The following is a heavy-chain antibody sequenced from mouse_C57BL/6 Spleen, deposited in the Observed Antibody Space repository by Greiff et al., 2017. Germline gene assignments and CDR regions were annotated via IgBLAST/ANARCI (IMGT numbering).Heavy chain of an antibody. V-gene: IGHV5-12*01. CDR3: ARQGYDYDGWYFDV. Sequence: EVQGVESGGGLVQPGGSLKLSCAASGFTFSDYYMYWVRQTPEKRLEWVAYISNGGGSTYYPDTVKGRFTISRDNAKNTLYLQMSRLKSEDTAMYYCARQGYDYDGWYFDVWGTGTTVTVSS. D-gene: IGHD2-4*01. CDR2: ISNGGGST. J-gene: IGHJ1*03. CDR1: GFTFSDYY.